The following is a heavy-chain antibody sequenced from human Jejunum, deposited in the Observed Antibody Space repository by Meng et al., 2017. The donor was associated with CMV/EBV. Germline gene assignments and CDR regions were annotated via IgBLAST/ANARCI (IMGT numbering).Heavy chain of an antibody. J-gene: IGHJ4*02. V-gene: IGHV4-31*02. D-gene: IGHD6-19*01. Sequence: QVERQESGAGLVKTSQTLSLTLTGSGGSVSSGGYYWTWIRQHPGKCLEWVRHIYYSGSTFYNPSLKRRVIISIETSKNQCSLNLRSVTAADTAVYYCARVSSGWDYFDYWGQGTLVTVSS. CDR2: IYYSGST. CDR3: ARVSSGWDYFDY. CDR1: GGSVSSGGYY.